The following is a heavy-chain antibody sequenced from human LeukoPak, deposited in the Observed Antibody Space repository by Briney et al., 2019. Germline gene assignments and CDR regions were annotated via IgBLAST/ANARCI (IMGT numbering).Heavy chain of an antibody. D-gene: IGHD7-27*01. V-gene: IGHV3-13*01. CDR2: VGATGVT. CDR1: GFTFSSYD. J-gene: IGHJ4*02. CDR3: ARGLTGGLDF. Sequence: GGSLRLSCSASGFTFSSYDVHWVRHTTGKGLEWVSSVGATGVTYYAGSVKGRFTISRENAKESLYLQMHSLRAGDSAVYYCARGLTGGLDFRGQGTLVTVSS.